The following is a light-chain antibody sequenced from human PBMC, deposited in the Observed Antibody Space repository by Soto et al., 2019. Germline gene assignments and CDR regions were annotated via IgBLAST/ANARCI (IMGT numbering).Light chain of an antibody. CDR3: QQYNNWPPDRT. CDR1: QSVSSN. CDR2: GAS. Sequence: EIVMTQSPATLSVSPGERATLSCRASQSVSSNLAWYQQKPGQAPRLLIYGASTRATGIPARFSGSGSGTEFTLTLSSRQSEDFAIYFCQQYNNWPPDRTFGQGTKVEIK. J-gene: IGKJ1*01. V-gene: IGKV3-15*01.